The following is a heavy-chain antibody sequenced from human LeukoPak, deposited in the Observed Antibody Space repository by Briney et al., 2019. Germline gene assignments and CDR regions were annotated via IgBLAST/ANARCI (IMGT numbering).Heavy chain of an antibody. CDR1: GGSISSYF. CDR2: IHASGTT. V-gene: IGHV4-4*07. D-gene: IGHD3-10*01. J-gene: IGHJ4*02. CDR3: ARDGADVYGRAFDY. Sequence: SETLSLTCNVSGGSISSYFWTWIRQPAGKGLEWIGRIHASGTTNYNSSLKSQVSMSVDTSKNQFSLKLTSVTAADTAVYFCARDGADVYGRAFDYWGQGTLVSVSS.